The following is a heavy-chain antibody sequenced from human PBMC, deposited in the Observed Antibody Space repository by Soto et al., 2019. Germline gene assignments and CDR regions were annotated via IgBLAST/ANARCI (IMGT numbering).Heavy chain of an antibody. J-gene: IGHJ3*02. V-gene: IGHV3-15*01. CDR2: IKSKTDGGTT. CDR1: GFTFSNAW. Sequence: LRLSCAASGFTFSNAWMSWVRQAPGKGLEWVGRIKSKTDGGTTDYAAPVKGRFTISRDDSKNTLYLQMNSLKTEDTAVYYCTTDLDSSASDAFDIWGQGTVVTVSS. CDR3: TTDLDSSASDAFDI. D-gene: IGHD3-22*01.